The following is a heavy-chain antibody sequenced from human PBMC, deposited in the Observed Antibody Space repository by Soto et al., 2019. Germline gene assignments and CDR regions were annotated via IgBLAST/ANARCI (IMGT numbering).Heavy chain of an antibody. J-gene: IGHJ6*03. CDR1: GGSISSGGYY. CDR3: ARQQPYYDFWSGAYYYYYMDV. Sequence: SETLSLTCTVSGGSISSGGYYWSWIRQHPGKGLEWIGYIYYSGSTYYNPSLKSRVTISVDTSKNQFSLKLSSVTAADTAVYYCARQQPYYDFWSGAYYYYYMDVWGKGTTVTVSS. V-gene: IGHV4-39*01. CDR2: IYYSGST. D-gene: IGHD3-3*01.